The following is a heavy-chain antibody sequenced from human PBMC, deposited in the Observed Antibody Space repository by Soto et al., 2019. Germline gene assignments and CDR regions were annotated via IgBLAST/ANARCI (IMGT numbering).Heavy chain of an antibody. CDR2: ISTDGSDT. D-gene: IGHD2-15*01. CDR1: GFTFSSYY. Sequence: EVQLVESGGALVLPGGSLRLSCEASGFTFSSYYMHWVRQAPGKGLECVSRISTDGSDTRYADSVKGRFTISRDNAKSTMYLQMNSLRADDAAVYFCVRVGLREKYSGTYWGQGTLVTVSA. CDR3: VRVGLREKYSGTY. J-gene: IGHJ4*02. V-gene: IGHV3-74*01.